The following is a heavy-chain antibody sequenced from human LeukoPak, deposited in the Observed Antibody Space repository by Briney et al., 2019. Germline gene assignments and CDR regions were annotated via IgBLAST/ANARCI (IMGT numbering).Heavy chain of an antibody. D-gene: IGHD6-13*01. CDR2: ISASGGST. V-gene: IGHV3-23*01. CDR1: GFAFSSYA. CDR3: AKGLGIADV. Sequence: GGSLRLSCAASGFAFSSYAMSWVRQAPGKGLEWVPAISASGGSTYYADSVKGRFTISRDNSKNTLYLQMNSLRAEDTAVYYCAKGLGIADVWGQGTTVTVSS. J-gene: IGHJ6*02.